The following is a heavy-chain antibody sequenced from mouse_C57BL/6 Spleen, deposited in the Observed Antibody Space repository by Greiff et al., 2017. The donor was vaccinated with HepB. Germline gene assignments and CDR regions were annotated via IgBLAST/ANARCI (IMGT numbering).Heavy chain of an antibody. J-gene: IGHJ1*03. CDR3: TRDLLLRYPWYFDV. D-gene: IGHD1-1*01. CDR2: IDPETGGT. V-gene: IGHV1-15*01. CDR1: GYTFTDYE. Sequence: LVESGAELVRPGASVTLSCKASGYTFTDYEMHWVKQTPVHGLEWIGAIDPETGGTAYNQKFKGKAILTADKSSSTAYMELRSLTSEDSAVYYCTRDLLLRYPWYFDVWGTGTTVTVSS.